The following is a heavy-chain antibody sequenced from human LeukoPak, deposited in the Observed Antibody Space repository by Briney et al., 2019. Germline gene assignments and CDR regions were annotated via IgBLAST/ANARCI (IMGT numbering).Heavy chain of an antibody. Sequence: GGSLRLSCAASGFTFSSYGMHWVRQAPGKGLEWVAFIRYDGSNKYYADSVKGRFTISRDNSKNTLYLQMNSLRAEDTAVYYCAKDRGCSGWYWGSYKAKDYFDYWGQGTLVTVSS. CDR3: AKDRGCSGWYWGSYKAKDYFDY. CDR1: GFTFSSYG. CDR2: IRYDGSNK. J-gene: IGHJ4*02. D-gene: IGHD6-19*01. V-gene: IGHV3-30*02.